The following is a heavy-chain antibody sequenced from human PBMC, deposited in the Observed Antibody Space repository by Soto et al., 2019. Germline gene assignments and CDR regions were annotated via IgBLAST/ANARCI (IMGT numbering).Heavy chain of an antibody. D-gene: IGHD3-3*01. V-gene: IGHV3-74*01. Sequence: LKLSCPASEFSFNFYWMHWVRQTPGKGLVWVSRINPVGTITNYADSVGGRFIISRDNAATTLYLQMNSLSAEDTAIYYCTSDTFGLRDRWAQGTLVTVSS. CDR1: EFSFNFYW. CDR3: TSDTFGLRDR. J-gene: IGHJ4*02. CDR2: INPVGTIT.